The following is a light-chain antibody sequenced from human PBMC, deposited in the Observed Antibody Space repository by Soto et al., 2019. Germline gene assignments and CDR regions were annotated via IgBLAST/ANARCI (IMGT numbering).Light chain of an antibody. J-gene: IGKJ4*01. CDR1: QGISSY. CDR2: AAS. CDR3: QQLYRYPLS. Sequence: QLTQSPSSLSASVGDRVTTTCRASQGISSYLAWYQQKPGKVPKLLISAASTLESGVPLRFSGGGFGTDFTLTISSLQPEDFATYYCQQLYRYPLSFGGGTNVDIK. V-gene: IGKV1-9*01.